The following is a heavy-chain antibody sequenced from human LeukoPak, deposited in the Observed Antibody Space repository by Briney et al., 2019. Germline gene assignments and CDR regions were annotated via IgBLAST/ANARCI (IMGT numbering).Heavy chain of an antibody. Sequence: GGSLRLSCAASGFTFDDYGMSWVRQAPGKGLEWVSGINWNGGSTGYADSVKGRFTISRDNAKNSLYLQMNSLRAEDTALYYCARDEGERGYLNWFDPWGQGTLVTVSS. D-gene: IGHD3-3*01. J-gene: IGHJ5*02. V-gene: IGHV3-20*04. CDR3: ARDEGERGYLNWFDP. CDR2: INWNGGST. CDR1: GFTFDDYG.